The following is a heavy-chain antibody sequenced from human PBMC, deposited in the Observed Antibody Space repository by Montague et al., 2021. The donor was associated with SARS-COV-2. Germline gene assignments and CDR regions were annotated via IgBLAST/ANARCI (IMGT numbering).Heavy chain of an antibody. V-gene: IGHV4-59*01. J-gene: IGHJ3*02. Sequence: SETLSLTCTVSGGSISSDYWSWIRQPPGKGLEWIGYIYYSGSTNYNPFLKSRVTISLDTSKNQFSLKLNSVTAADTAVYYCARGSYGPGAFDIWGQGTMVTVSS. CDR1: GGSISSDY. D-gene: IGHD5-18*01. CDR2: IYYSGST. CDR3: ARGSYGPGAFDI.